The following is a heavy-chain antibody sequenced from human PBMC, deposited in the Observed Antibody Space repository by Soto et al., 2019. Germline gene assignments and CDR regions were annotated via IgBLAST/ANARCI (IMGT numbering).Heavy chain of an antibody. CDR2: IYYGGST. J-gene: IGHJ4*02. CDR1: GGSISSSSYY. D-gene: IGHD3-16*02. V-gene: IGHV4-39*01. CDR3: ARIWGSYRFGAHFDY. Sequence: KPSETLSLTCAVSGGSISSSSYYWGWIRQPPGKGLEWIGSIYYGGSTYYNPSLGSRVTISVDTSKNRVFLELTSVTAADTAVYYCARIWGSYRFGAHFDYRGQGIPVTVSS.